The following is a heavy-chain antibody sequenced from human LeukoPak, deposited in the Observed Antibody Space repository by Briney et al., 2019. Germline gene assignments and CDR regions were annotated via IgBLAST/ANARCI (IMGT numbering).Heavy chain of an antibody. CDR2: ISTGRSIM. V-gene: IGHV3-48*02. J-gene: IGHJ4*02. CDR3: AGGVYGYNAFDY. Sequence: GGSLRLSCAASGFTFTTYGMSWVRQAPGKGLEWVSYISTGRSIMNYADSVKGRFTISRDNGKNSVYLQMNSLKDEDTAVYYCAGGVYGYNAFDYWGQGTLVRVSS. CDR1: GFTFTTYG. D-gene: IGHD5/OR15-5a*01.